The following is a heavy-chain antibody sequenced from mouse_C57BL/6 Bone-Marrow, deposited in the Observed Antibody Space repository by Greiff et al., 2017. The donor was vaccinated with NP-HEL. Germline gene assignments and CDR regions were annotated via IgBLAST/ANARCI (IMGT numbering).Heavy chain of an antibody. CDR1: GYAFTNYL. J-gene: IGHJ4*01. CDR2: INPGSGGT. Sequence: QVQLQQSGAELVRPGTSVKVSCKASGYAFTNYLIEWVKQRPGQGLEWIGVINPGSGGTNYNEKFKGKATLTADKSSSTAYMQLSSLTSEDSAVYVCARYDYDAMDYWGQGTSVTVSS. CDR3: ARYDYDAMDY. V-gene: IGHV1-54*01.